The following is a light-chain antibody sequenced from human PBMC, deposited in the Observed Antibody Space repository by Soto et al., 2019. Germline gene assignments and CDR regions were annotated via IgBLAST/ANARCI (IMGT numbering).Light chain of an antibody. Sequence: QSALTQPASVSGSPGQSITISCTGTSSDIGGFNYVSWYQQHPGTAPKLIIYEVSNRPSGISNRFSGSKSGNTASLTISGLQAEDESDYYCCSYTTTSTLGVFGGGPKLTVL. V-gene: IGLV2-14*01. CDR1: SSDIGGFNY. CDR3: CSYTTTSTLGV. CDR2: EVS. J-gene: IGLJ3*02.